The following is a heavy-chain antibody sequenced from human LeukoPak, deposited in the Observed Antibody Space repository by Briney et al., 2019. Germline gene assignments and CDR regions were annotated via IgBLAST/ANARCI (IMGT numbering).Heavy chain of an antibody. Sequence: PSETLSLTCTVSGGSISSSSYYWGWIRQPPGKGLEWIGSIYYSGSTYYNPSLKSRVTISVDKSKNQFSLKLSSVTAADTAVYYCARDSTAVAGSFDYWGQGTLVTVSS. V-gene: IGHV4-39*07. CDR3: ARDSTAVAGSFDY. CDR2: IYYSGST. CDR1: GGSISSSSYY. J-gene: IGHJ4*02. D-gene: IGHD6-19*01.